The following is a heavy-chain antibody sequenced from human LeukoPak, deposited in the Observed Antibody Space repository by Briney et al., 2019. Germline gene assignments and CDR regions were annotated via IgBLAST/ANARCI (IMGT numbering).Heavy chain of an antibody. CDR2: IGANVGST. V-gene: IGHV3-23*01. CDR3: TKSTDYWYYGMDV. Sequence: GGSLRLSCVASGFTFSTFAMYWLRQAPGKGLEWVSAIGANVGSTSYADSVRGRFTISRDNSRKTLYLQMSSLRTDDTATYYCTKSTDYWYYGMDVWGQGTTVTVSS. D-gene: IGHD2-8*02. CDR1: GFTFSTFA. J-gene: IGHJ6*02.